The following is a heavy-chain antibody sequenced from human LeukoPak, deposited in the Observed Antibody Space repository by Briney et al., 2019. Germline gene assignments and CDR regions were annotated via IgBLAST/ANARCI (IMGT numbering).Heavy chain of an antibody. D-gene: IGHD3-3*01. CDR3: ARGLHDLWRGHMGY. Sequence: GVSLRLCGAASGFTVNNNYRTWVRQAPVMGLDWGSVIYSDGNTYYADSVMGRFSISRDNSKNMVFLQMNSLRAEDTAVYYCARGLHDLWRGHMGYWGQGTLVTVSS. CDR2: IYSDGNT. J-gene: IGHJ4*02. CDR1: GFTVNNNY. V-gene: IGHV3-53*01.